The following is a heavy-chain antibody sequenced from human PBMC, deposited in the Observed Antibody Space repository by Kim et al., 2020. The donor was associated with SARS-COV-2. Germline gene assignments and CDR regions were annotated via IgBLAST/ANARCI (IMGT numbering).Heavy chain of an antibody. Sequence: SETLSLTCTVSGGSISSSSYYWGWIRQPPGKGLEWIGSIYYSGSTYYNPSLKSRVTISVDTSKNQFSLKLSSVTAADTAVYYCARRVGSSWFTYYYYGMDVWGQGTTVTVSS. J-gene: IGHJ6*02. CDR3: ARRVGSSWFTYYYYGMDV. CDR2: IYYSGST. CDR1: GGSISSSSYY. V-gene: IGHV4-39*01. D-gene: IGHD6-13*01.